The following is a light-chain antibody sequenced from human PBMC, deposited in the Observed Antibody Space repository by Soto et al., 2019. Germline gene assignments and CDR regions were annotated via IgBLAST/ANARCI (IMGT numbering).Light chain of an antibody. V-gene: IGKV3-20*01. J-gene: IGKJ1*01. CDR1: QTVSRYF. CDR2: GAF. Sequence: EIVLTQSPGTLSLSPGESATLSCRASQTVSRYFLAWYQQRPAQAPRLVIYGAFTRASGIPDRFTGSGSGTDFTLSITRLEPEDFAVYFCQQYSSSGTFGQGTKVDIK. CDR3: QQYSSSGT.